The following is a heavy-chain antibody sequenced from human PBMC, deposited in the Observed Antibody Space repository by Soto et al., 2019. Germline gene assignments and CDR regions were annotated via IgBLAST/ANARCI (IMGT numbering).Heavy chain of an antibody. D-gene: IGHD1-7*01. CDR3: ARGGFNWNYVYYYYYYMDV. V-gene: IGHV4-34*01. CDR2: INHSGST. CDR1: GGSFSGYY. Sequence: QVQLQQWGAGLLKPSETLSLTCAVYGGSFSGYYWSWIRQPPGKGLEWIGEINHSGSTNYNPSLKSRVTISVDPSKNQFSLKLSSVTAADTAVYYCARGGFNWNYVYYYYYYMDVWGKGTTVTVSS. J-gene: IGHJ6*03.